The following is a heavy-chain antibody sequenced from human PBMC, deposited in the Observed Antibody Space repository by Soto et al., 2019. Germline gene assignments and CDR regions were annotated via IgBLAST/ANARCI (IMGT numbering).Heavy chain of an antibody. V-gene: IGHV1-18*04. CDR2: ISAYNGNT. J-gene: IGHJ5*02. CDR1: GYTFTSYG. Sequence: QVQLVQSGAEVKKPGASVKVSCKASGYTFTSYGISWVRQAPGQGLEWMGWISAYNGNTNYPQKLQGRVTMTTDTSTSSAYMELRSPRSDDTAVYYCARGGYCSGGSCYSGWFDPWGQVTLVTVSS. CDR3: ARGGYCSGGSCYSGWFDP. D-gene: IGHD2-15*01.